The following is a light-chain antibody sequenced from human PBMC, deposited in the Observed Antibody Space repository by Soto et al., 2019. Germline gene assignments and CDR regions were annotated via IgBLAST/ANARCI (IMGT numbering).Light chain of an antibody. J-gene: IGKJ3*01. V-gene: IGKV1-33*01. CDR2: DAS. Sequence: DIQMTQSPSSLSASVGDRVTITCQASQDITSYLNWYQHKPGKAPKLLIYDASILDAGVPPRFSGSGSGTDFSRTISSLQPEDVATYYCQHCDYLPIFCPGTTVDFK. CDR1: QDITSY. CDR3: QHCDYLPI.